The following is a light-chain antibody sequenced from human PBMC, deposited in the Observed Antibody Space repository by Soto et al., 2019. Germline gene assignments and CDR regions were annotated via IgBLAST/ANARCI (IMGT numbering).Light chain of an antibody. Sequence: DIQMTQSPSSVSVSIGDRVTITCRASQGISNFLGWYQQKPGKAPALLISGTSSLQSGVPSRFSGSGSETDFTLTISSLQPEDFATYYCQQAISFPLTFGQETRLEIK. CDR1: QGISNF. CDR2: GTS. CDR3: QQAISFPLT. J-gene: IGKJ5*01. V-gene: IGKV1D-12*01.